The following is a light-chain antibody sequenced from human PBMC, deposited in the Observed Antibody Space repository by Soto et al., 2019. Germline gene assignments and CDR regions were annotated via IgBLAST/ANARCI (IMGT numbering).Light chain of an antibody. Sequence: SALAQPSSVSGSPGQSITISCTGTSTDVGGYNYVSWYQHHPGKGPKLIIYGVNNRPSGVSDRFSGSKSGNKASLTISNLEAEDESDYYCGSYTSTDTPFVFGTGTKVTVL. CDR1: STDVGGYNY. CDR3: GSYTSTDTPFV. V-gene: IGLV2-14*01. J-gene: IGLJ1*01. CDR2: GVN.